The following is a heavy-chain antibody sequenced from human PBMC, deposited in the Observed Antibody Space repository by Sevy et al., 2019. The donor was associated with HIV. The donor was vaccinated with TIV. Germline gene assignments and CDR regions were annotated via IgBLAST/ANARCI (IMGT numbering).Heavy chain of an antibody. J-gene: IGHJ3*02. CDR3: AKGSRATGSAFDI. CDR1: GFIFTNYG. D-gene: IGHD2-15*01. V-gene: IGHV3-30*18. CDR2: ISHDGSLK. Sequence: GGSLRLSCAASGFIFTNYGMHWVRQAPGKGLEWVAVISHDGSLKYYADSVRGRVTISRDSSKNTVSLQRNSLRLEDTAVYYWAKGSRATGSAFDIWGQGTMVTVSS.